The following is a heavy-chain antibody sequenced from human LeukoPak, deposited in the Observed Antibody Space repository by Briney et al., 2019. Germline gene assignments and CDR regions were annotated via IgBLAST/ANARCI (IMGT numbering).Heavy chain of an antibody. D-gene: IGHD3-9*01. CDR3: ARRIGLRYFDRHFDY. CDR1: GGSFSGYY. CDR2: INHSGST. V-gene: IGHV4-34*01. Sequence: SETLSLTCAVSGGSFSGYYWGWIRQPPGKGLEWIWEINHSGSTNYNPSLKSRVTISLVTSKNQFSLKLSSVTAADTAVYYCARRIGLRYFDRHFDYWGQGTLVSVSS. J-gene: IGHJ4*02.